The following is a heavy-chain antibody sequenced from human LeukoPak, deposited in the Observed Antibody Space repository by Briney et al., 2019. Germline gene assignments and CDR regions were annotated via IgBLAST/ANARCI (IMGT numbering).Heavy chain of an antibody. D-gene: IGHD4-23*01. V-gene: IGHV4-39*01. CDR2: MYYSGST. CDR3: ARLGGGNSAYSYAFDI. J-gene: IGHJ3*02. Sequence: SETLSLTCNVSGGAVTGSTYYWAWIRQPPGKGLEWIGSMYYSGSTYYNPSLKSRVTISVDTSKNQFSLKLSSVTATDTAVYYCARLGGGNSAYSYAFDIWGQGTMVTVSS. CDR1: GGAVTGSTYY.